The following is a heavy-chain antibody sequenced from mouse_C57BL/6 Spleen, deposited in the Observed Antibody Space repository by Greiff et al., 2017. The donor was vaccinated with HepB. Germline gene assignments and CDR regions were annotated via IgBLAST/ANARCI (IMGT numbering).Heavy chain of an antibody. V-gene: IGHV1-22*01. J-gene: IGHJ1*03. CDR3: ATHYGSSYVGYFDV. CDR1: GYTFTDYN. CDR2: INPNNGGT. D-gene: IGHD1-1*01. Sequence: VQLQQSGPELVKPGASVKMSCKASGYTFTDYNMHWVKQSHGKSLEWIGYINPNNGGTSYNQKFKGKATLTVNKSSSTAYMELRSLTSEDSAVYYCATHYGSSYVGYFDVWGTGTTVTVSS.